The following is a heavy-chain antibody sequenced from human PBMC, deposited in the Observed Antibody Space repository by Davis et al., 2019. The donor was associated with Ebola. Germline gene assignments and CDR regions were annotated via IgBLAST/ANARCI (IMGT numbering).Heavy chain of an antibody. J-gene: IGHJ4*02. Sequence: MPSETLSLTCTVSGGSINNYFWSWIRQPPGKGLEWIGNIHYLGNTNYNPSLKSRVTMSVDTSKNQFSLKLSSVTAADTAVYYCARVGYDYGDYVGFDYWGQGTLVTVSS. D-gene: IGHD4-17*01. CDR3: ARVGYDYGDYVGFDY. CDR2: IHYLGNT. CDR1: GGSINNYF. V-gene: IGHV4-59*01.